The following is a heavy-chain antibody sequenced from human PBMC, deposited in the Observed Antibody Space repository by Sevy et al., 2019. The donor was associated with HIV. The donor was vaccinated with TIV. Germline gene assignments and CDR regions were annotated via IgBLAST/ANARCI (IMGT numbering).Heavy chain of an antibody. J-gene: IGHJ5*02. CDR1: GFTFSSYA. CDR3: ARDNLGYCISTSCPAWFAP. CDR2: ISYDGSNK. V-gene: IGHV3-30-3*01. D-gene: IGHD2-2*01. Sequence: GGSLRLSCAASGFTFSSYAMHWVRQAPGKGLEWVAVISYDGSNKYYVDSVKGGFTISRDNSNNTLYRQMNSLRAEDTAVYYCARDNLGYCISTSCPAWFAPWGQGPLVTVSS.